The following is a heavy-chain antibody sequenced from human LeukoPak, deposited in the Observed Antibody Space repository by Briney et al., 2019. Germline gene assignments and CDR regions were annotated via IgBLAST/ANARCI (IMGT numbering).Heavy chain of an antibody. CDR2: IYYSRST. CDR1: GGSISSGDYY. CDR3: ARADYGGNSVSDP. J-gene: IGHJ5*02. D-gene: IGHD4-23*01. Sequence: SQTLSLTCTVSGGSISSGDYYWSWIRQPPGKGLEWIGYIYYSRSTYYNPSLKSRVTISVDTSKNQFSLKLRSVTAADTAVYYCARADYGGNSVSDPWGQGTLVTVSS. V-gene: IGHV4-30-4*08.